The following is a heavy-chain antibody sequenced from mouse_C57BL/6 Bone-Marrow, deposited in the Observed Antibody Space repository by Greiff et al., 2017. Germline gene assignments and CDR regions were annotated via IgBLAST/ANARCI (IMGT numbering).Heavy chain of an antibody. D-gene: IGHD3-2*01. Sequence: EVQVVESGGDLVKPGGSLKLSCAASGFTFSSYGMSWVRQTPDKRLEWVATISSGGIDTYYPDSVTGRFAISIDNANNTLYLQKSSLKSEAAAMYDCSRLDRGDAMYFWGQGTSVTVTS. J-gene: IGHJ4*01. CDR3: SRLDRGDAMYF. CDR2: ISSGGIDT. CDR1: GFTFSSYG. V-gene: IGHV5-6*01.